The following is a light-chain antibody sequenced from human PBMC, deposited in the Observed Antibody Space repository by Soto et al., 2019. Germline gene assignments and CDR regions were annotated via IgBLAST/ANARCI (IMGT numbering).Light chain of an antibody. CDR3: QEYGTSRT. CDR2: AAS. J-gene: IGKJ1*01. Sequence: EIVLTQSPGTLSLSPGERATLSCRASQSVSSSFLAWYQQSPGQAPRLLIYAASNTATGIPDRFSGSGSGTDFTLTISRLEPEDFAVYYCQEYGTSRTFGQGTKVDI. CDR1: QSVSSSF. V-gene: IGKV3-20*01.